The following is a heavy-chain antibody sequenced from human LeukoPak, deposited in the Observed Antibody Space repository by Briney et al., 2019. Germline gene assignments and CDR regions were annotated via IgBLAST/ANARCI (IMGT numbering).Heavy chain of an antibody. CDR2: IYTSGST. Sequence: SETLSLTCTVSGGSISSYYWSWIRQPAGKGLEWIGRIYTSGSTNYNPSLKRRVTMSVDTSKNQFSLKLSSVTAADTAVYYCARAKPKDIVVVPAAMRKQDAFDIWGQGTMVTVSS. D-gene: IGHD2-2*01. CDR1: GGSISSYY. V-gene: IGHV4-4*07. CDR3: ARAKPKDIVVVPAAMRKQDAFDI. J-gene: IGHJ3*02.